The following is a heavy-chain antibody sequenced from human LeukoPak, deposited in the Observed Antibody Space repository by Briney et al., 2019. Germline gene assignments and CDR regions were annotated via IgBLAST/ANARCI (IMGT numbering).Heavy chain of an antibody. CDR2: ISSSGSTI. J-gene: IGHJ4*02. CDR3: ARSRQSLTTPDY. V-gene: IGHV3-11*04. D-gene: IGHD3-16*02. CDR1: GFTFSDDY. Sequence: GGSLRLSCAASGFTFSDDYMSWIRQAPGKGLEWVSYISSSGSTIYYADSVKGRFTISRDNAKNSLYLQMNSLRAEDTAVYYCARSRQSLTTPDYWGQGTLVTVSS.